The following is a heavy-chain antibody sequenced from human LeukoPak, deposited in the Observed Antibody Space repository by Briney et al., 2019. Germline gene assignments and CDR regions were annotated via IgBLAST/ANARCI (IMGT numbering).Heavy chain of an antibody. CDR1: GYTFTSYA. V-gene: IGHV7-4-1*02. CDR2: INTNTGNP. D-gene: IGHD2-15*01. CDR3: AREYRIGRMNYFDY. Sequence: GASVKVSCKASGYTFTSYAMNWVRQAPGQGLEWMGWINTNTGNPTYAQGFTGRFVFSLDTSVSTAYLQISSLKAEDTAVYYCAREYRIGRMNYFDYWGQGTLVTVSS. J-gene: IGHJ4*02.